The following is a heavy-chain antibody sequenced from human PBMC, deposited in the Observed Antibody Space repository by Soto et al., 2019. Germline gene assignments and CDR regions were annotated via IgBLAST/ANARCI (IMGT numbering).Heavy chain of an antibody. V-gene: IGHV1-69*01. CDR2: IIPIFGIP. D-gene: IGHD2-8*01. CDR3: TRGHGFNGASFDY. J-gene: IGHJ4*02. CDR1: GGTFSSYS. Sequence: QVQLVQSGAEVKKPGSSVKVSCKTSGGTFSSYSVSWVRQAPGQGLEWMGGIIPIFGIPTYAQKFQVRVTISADESTSTASMELIGLRSEDTAIYYCTRGHGFNGASFDYWGQGTLVTVSS.